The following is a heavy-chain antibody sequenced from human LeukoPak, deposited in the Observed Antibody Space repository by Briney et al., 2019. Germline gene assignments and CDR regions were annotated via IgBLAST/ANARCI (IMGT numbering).Heavy chain of an antibody. Sequence: PSETLSLTCTVSGGSISSGDYYWSWIRQPPGKGLEWIGYIYYSGSTYYNPSLKSRVTISVGTSKNQFSLKLSSVTAADTAVYYCARDPGGSKSPSWGQGTLVTVSS. CDR2: IYYSGST. CDR1: GGSISSGDYY. V-gene: IGHV4-30-4*01. J-gene: IGHJ5*02. CDR3: ARDPGGSKSPS. D-gene: IGHD2-2*01.